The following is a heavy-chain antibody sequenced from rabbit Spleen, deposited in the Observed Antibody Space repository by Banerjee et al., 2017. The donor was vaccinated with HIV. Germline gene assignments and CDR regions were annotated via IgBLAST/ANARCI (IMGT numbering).Heavy chain of an antibody. J-gene: IGHJ4*01. CDR1: GFRFSFNNDYV. D-gene: IGHD1-1*01. CDR3: ARDLVAIIGWNFNL. Sequence: QEQLVESGGGLVRPGASLTLTCKASGFRFSFNNDYVMCWVRQAPGKGLEWIACINIVTGKSGYASWAKGRIIMSRTSSTTVTLQMTSLTVADTATYFCARDLVAIIGWNFNLWGPGTLVTVS. V-gene: IGHV1S45*01. CDR2: INIVTGKS.